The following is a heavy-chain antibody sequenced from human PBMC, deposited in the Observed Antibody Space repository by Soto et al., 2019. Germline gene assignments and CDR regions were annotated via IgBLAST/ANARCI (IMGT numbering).Heavy chain of an antibody. CDR3: ARDPAFWVPLHTEPEVGY. V-gene: IGHV3-21*01. J-gene: IGHJ4*02. D-gene: IGHD3-16*01. Sequence: GGSLRLSCAASGFTFSSYSMNWVHQAPGKGLEWVSSISSSSSYIYYADSVKGRFTISRDNAKNSLYLQMNSLRAEDTAVYYCARDPAFWVPLHTEPEVGYWGQGTLVTVSS. CDR1: GFTFSSYS. CDR2: ISSSSSYI.